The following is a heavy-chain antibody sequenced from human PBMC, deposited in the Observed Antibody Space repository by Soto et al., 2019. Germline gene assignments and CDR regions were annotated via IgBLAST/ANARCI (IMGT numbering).Heavy chain of an antibody. V-gene: IGHV3-9*01. J-gene: IGHJ3*02. CDR1: GFTFDDYA. D-gene: IGHD3-10*01. CDR3: AKGAGGHDAFDI. Sequence: GGSLRLSCAASGFTFDDYAMHWVRQAPGKGLEWVSGISWNSGSIGYADSVKGRSTISRDNAKNSLYLQMNSLRAEDTALYYCAKGAGGHDAFDIWGQGTMVTLSS. CDR2: ISWNSGSI.